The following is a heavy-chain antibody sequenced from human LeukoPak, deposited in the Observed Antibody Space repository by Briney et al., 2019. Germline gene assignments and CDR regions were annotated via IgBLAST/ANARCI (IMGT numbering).Heavy chain of an antibody. D-gene: IGHD6-19*01. CDR2: INHSGST. V-gene: IGHV4-34*01. J-gene: IGHJ3*02. Sequence: SETLSLTCAVYGGSFSGYYWSWIRQPPGKGLEWIGEINHSGSTNYNPSLKSRVTISVDTSKNQFSLKLSSVTAADTAVYYCARAPSGWYYDAFDIWGQGTMVTVSS. CDR3: ARAPSGWYYDAFDI. CDR1: GGSFSGYY.